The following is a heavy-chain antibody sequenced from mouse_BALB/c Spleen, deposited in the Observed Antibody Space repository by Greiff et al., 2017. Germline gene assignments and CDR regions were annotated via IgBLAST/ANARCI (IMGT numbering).Heavy chain of an antibody. Sequence: DVKLVESGGGLVQPGGSRKLSCAASGFTFRSFGMHWVRQAPEKGLERVAYISSGSSTIYYADTVKGRFTISRDNPKNTLFLQMTSLRSEDTAMYYCARRVYFDYWGQGTTLTVSS. CDR1: GFTFRSFG. V-gene: IGHV5-17*02. CDR2: ISSGSSTI. CDR3: ARRVYFDY. J-gene: IGHJ2*01.